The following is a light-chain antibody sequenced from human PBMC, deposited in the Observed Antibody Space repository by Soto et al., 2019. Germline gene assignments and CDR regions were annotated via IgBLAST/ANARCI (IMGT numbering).Light chain of an antibody. Sequence: EIIMTQSPATLSVAPGEGCPLCRRASQGIGSTLAWYQHKPGQTPRLLIYDTSTRATGVPARFSGSRSGTEFTLTINSLQSEDFAVYCCQQYNNWPITFGQGTRLEI. V-gene: IGKV3-15*01. CDR1: QGIGST. CDR2: DTS. J-gene: IGKJ5*01. CDR3: QQYNNWPIT.